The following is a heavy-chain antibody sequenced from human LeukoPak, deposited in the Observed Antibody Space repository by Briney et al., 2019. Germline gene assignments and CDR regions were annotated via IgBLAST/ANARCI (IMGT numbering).Heavy chain of an antibody. CDR1: GGSISSYY. J-gene: IGHJ4*02. CDR2: IYYSGST. D-gene: IGHD3-16*02. CDR3: ARQAAYDYVWGSYRSGYFDY. V-gene: IGHV4-59*08. Sequence: SETLSLTCTVSGGSISSYYWSWIRQPPGKGLEWIGYIYYSGSTKYNPSLKSRVTISVDTSKNQFSLKLSSVTAADTAVYYCARQAAYDYVWGSYRSGYFDYWGQGTLVTVSS.